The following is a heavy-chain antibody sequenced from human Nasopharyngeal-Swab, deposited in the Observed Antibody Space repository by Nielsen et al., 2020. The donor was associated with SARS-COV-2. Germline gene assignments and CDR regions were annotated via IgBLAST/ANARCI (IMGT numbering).Heavy chain of an antibody. Sequence: GESLKISCAASGFTFSNFAMSWVRQAPGKGLEWVSGFSGSGDSKYYADSVKGRFTISRDNSKNTLYLQMNSLRAEDTAVYYCAKARITRGYFDWLLSPYFDYWGQGTLVTVSS. J-gene: IGHJ4*02. CDR3: AKARITRGYFDWLLSPYFDY. D-gene: IGHD3-9*01. CDR2: FSGSGDSK. V-gene: IGHV3-23*01. CDR1: GFTFSNFA.